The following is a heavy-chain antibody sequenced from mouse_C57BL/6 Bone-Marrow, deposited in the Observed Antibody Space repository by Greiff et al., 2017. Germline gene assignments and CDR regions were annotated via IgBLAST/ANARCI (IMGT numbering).Heavy chain of an antibody. V-gene: IGHV1-55*01. J-gene: IGHJ1*03. CDR3: ARPYYSNYWYFDV. CDR1: GYTFTSYW. Sequence: QVQLQQPGAELVKPGASVKMSCKASGYTFTSYWITWVKHRPGQGLEWIGDIYPGSGSTNYNEKFKSKATLTVDTSSTTAYLQLSSLTSEDSAVSYCARPYYSNYWYFDVWGTGTTVTVSS. D-gene: IGHD2-5*01. CDR2: IYPGSGST.